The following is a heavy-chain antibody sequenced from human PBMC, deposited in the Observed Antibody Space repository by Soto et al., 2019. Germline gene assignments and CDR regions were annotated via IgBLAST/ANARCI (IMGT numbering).Heavy chain of an antibody. J-gene: IGHJ6*02. CDR3: ARHAPLGLYYYYGMDV. CDR1: GGYISSSSYY. CDR2: IYYSGST. Sequence: SETLSLTCTVSGGYISSSSYYWGRIRQPPGKGLEWIGSIYYSGSTYYNPSLKSRVTISVDTSKNQFSLKLSSVTAADTAVYYCARHAPLGLYYYYGMDVWGQGTTVTVSS. V-gene: IGHV4-39*01.